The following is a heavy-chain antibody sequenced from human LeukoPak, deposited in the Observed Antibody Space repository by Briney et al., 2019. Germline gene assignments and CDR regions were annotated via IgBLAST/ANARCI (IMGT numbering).Heavy chain of an antibody. V-gene: IGHV4-30-4*01. CDR2: IYYSGSS. CDR3: ARELTYADY. D-gene: IGHD4/OR15-4a*01. Sequence: SETLSLTCTVSGGSISSGDYYWSWIRQPPGKGLEWIGYIYYSGSSYYNPSLKSRVTMSVDTSKNQFSLKLSSVTAADTAVYYCARELTYADYWGQGTLVTVSS. J-gene: IGHJ4*02. CDR1: GGSISSGDYY.